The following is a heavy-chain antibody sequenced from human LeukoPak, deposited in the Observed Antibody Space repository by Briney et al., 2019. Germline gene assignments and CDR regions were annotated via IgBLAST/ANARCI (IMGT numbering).Heavy chain of an antibody. Sequence: PGESLRLSCAASGFTFTTYWMSWVRQAPGKGLEWVANIKQDGTEKYYVDSVKGRFTISRDNAKNSLYLQMNSLRAEDTAVYYCARGDDSGYDWAGSGDYWGQGILVTVSS. V-gene: IGHV3-7*01. J-gene: IGHJ4*02. CDR3: ARGDDSGYDWAGSGDY. D-gene: IGHD5-12*01. CDR1: GFTFTTYW. CDR2: IKQDGTEK.